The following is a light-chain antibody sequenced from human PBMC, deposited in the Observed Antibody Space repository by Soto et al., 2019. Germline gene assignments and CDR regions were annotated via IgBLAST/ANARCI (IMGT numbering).Light chain of an antibody. CDR3: QQYGSSVT. J-gene: IGKJ5*01. CDR2: DAS. CDR1: QTVRNNY. Sequence: VLTPAPGTLSLSPGERATLPWRASQTVRNNYLAWYQQKPGQAPRLLIYDASSRATGIPDRFSGSGSGTDFTLTISRLEPEDFAVYYCQQYGSSVTFGQGTRLEIK. V-gene: IGKV3-20*01.